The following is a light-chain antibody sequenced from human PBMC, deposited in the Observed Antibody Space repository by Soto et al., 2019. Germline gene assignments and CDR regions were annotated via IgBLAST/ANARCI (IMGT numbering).Light chain of an antibody. CDR2: GAS. V-gene: IGKV3-20*01. CDR1: QSVASRN. CDR3: QHFGNSLWT. J-gene: IGKJ1*01. Sequence: EIVLTQSPGTLSLSPGERATLSCRASQSVASRNLAWYQQKSGQAPRLLIYGASSRAIHTPDRFSGSGSGTDFTLTISGLEPEGFAVYYCQHFGNSLWTFGQGTKVEI.